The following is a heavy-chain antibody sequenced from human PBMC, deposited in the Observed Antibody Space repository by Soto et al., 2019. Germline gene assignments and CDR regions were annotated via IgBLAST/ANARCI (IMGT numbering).Heavy chain of an antibody. V-gene: IGHV4-39*01. Sequence: PSETLSLTCTVPRGSISSSSYSWGWIRQPPGKGLEWIGSIYYSGSTYYNPSLKSRVTISVATSKTQFSLKLSSVTAADTAGYYFPSPAVLAAQPIFAYWGQGPLVTVSS. D-gene: IGHD2-15*01. CDR2: IYYSGST. J-gene: IGHJ4*02. CDR1: RGSISSSSYS. CDR3: PSPAVLAAQPIFAY.